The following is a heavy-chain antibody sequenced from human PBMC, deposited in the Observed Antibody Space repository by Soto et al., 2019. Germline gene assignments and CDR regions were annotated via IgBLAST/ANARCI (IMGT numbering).Heavy chain of an antibody. CDR2: ISYDGSNK. Sequence: PGGSLRLSXAASGFTFSSYGMHWVRQAPGKGLEWVAVISYDGSNKYYADSVKGRFTISRDNSKNTLYLQMNSLRAEDTAVYYCAKDQGGYSYGFDYWGQGTLVTVS. V-gene: IGHV3-30*18. J-gene: IGHJ4*02. D-gene: IGHD5-18*01. CDR1: GFTFSSYG. CDR3: AKDQGGYSYGFDY.